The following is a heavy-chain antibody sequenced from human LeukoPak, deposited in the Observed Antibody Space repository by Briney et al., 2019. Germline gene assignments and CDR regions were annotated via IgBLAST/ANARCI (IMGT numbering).Heavy chain of an antibody. J-gene: IGHJ5*02. CDR3: ARVARGVVTSNWFDP. Sequence: PSETLSLTCTVSGDSLNTYYWTWIRQTPGKGLEWIGFVAYSGSSNYNPSLKSQVSISIDTSKNQFSLALTSVTPADTAVYYCARVARGVVTSNWFDPWGQGTLVTVSS. V-gene: IGHV4-59*01. D-gene: IGHD2-21*02. CDR2: VAYSGSS. CDR1: GDSLNTYY.